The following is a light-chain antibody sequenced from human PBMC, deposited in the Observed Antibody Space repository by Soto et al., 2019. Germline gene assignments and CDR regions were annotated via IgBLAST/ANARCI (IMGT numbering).Light chain of an antibody. CDR3: LHSYDDARGV. V-gene: IGLV7-46*01. J-gene: IGLJ3*02. CDR1: TGPVTSGHY. CDR2: DTT. Sequence: QAVVTQEPSLTVSPGGTVTLTCDSSTGPVTSGHYPYWFQQKPGQAPKTLIYDTTNKHSWTPARFSGSLLGGKAALTLSVAHPADEDDYYCLHSYDDARGVFGGGTKLTVL.